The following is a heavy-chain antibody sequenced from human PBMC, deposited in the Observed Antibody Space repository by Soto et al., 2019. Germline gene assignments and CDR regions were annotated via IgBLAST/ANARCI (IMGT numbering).Heavy chain of an antibody. D-gene: IGHD5-12*01. V-gene: IGHV4-30-2*06. CDR1: GASISYGGFS. CDR3: ARGGGYDSFDY. Sequence: QLQLQESGSGLVKTSETLSLPCTVSGASISYGGFSWSWIRQSPGKGLEWIGYISHLESTYFHPSFKSRLTMSIDRTRNQFSLKLSSVTAADMAVYYCARGGGYDSFDYWGQGVLVTVSS. CDR2: ISHLEST. J-gene: IGHJ4*02.